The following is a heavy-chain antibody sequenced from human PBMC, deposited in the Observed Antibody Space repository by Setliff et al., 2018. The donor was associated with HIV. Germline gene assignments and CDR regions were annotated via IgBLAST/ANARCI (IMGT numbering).Heavy chain of an antibody. J-gene: IGHJ6*02. CDR1: GFTFSHYS. CDR3: ARCKREQIYHHSYGMDV. Sequence: GGSLRLSCAASGFTFSHYSMIWVRQGPGKGLEWVSSVSSSSSYIYYADSVKGRFSVSRDNAKNSLFLQMNSLRAEDTAVYYCARCKREQIYHHSYGMDVWGQGTTVTVSS. CDR2: VSSSSSYI. D-gene: IGHD1-26*01. V-gene: IGHV3-21*01.